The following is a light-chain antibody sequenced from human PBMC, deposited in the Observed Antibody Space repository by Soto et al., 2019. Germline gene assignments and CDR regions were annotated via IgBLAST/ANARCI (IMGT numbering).Light chain of an antibody. J-gene: IGKJ1*01. CDR1: QNIDTY. V-gene: IGKV1-39*01. CDR3: QQSYLPPPT. CDR2: GAS. Sequence: DIQMTQSPSSLSASVGDRVTVTCRAGQNIDTYLNWYQQKSRKAPKLLIYGASNLQGGVPSRFSGGGSGTHVTLTISSLQPEDFATYYCQQSYLPPPTFGQGTKVEIK.